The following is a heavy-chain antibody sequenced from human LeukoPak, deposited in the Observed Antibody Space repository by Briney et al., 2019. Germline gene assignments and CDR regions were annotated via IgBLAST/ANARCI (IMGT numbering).Heavy chain of an antibody. CDR2: IDPSGSYT. CDR1: GYSFTSYW. CDR3: ATSAARREFDY. V-gene: IGHV5-10-1*01. J-gene: IGHJ4*02. Sequence: GESLKISCKGSGYSFTSYWISWVRQMPGKGLEWMGRIDPSGSYTNYSPSFQGHVTISADKSISTAYLQWSSLKASDTAMYYWATSAARREFDYWGQGTLVTVSS. D-gene: IGHD6-6*01.